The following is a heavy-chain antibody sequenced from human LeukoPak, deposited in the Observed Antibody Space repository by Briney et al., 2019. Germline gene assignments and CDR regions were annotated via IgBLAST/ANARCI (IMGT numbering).Heavy chain of an antibody. V-gene: IGHV3-7*01. D-gene: IGHD3-16*01. CDR1: GFTFSSYW. CDR3: ASWAQEGYYYYMDV. Sequence: GGSLRLSCAASGFTFSSYWMSWVRQAPGKGLEWVANIKQDGSEKYYVDSVKGRFTISRDNAKNSLYLQMNSLRAEDTAVYYCASWAQEGYYYYMDVWGKGTTVTVSS. CDR2: IKQDGSEK. J-gene: IGHJ6*03.